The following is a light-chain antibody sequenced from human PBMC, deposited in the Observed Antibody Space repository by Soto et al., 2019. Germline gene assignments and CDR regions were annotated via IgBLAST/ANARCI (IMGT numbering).Light chain of an antibody. CDR1: QSVSSN. CDR2: GAS. CDR3: KQKKNWPPWT. J-gene: IGKJ2*02. Sequence: EIVMTQSPATLSVSPGERATLSCRASQSVSSNLAWYQQKPGQAPRLLIYGASTRATGIPARFSGSGSGTEFTPTISTWKSKDFAFYYCKQKKNWPPWTSGQGTKVKIK. V-gene: IGKV3-15*01.